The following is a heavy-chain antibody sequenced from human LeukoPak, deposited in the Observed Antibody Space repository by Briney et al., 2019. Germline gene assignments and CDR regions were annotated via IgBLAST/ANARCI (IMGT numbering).Heavy chain of an antibody. CDR1: GFTFSSYA. V-gene: IGHV3-23*01. J-gene: IGHJ6*02. Sequence: GRSLRLSCAASGFTFSSYAMTWVRQAPGKGLEWVSAISGSGGSTYYADSVKGRFTISRDNSKNTLYLQMNSLRAEDTAVYYCAKSKDDPNYYYYFYGLDVWGQGTTVTVSS. CDR3: AKSKDDPNYYYYFYGLDV. CDR2: ISGSGGST. D-gene: IGHD3-10*01.